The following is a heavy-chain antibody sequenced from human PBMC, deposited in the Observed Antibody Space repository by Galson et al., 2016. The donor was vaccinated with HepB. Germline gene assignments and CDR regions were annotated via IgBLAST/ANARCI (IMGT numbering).Heavy chain of an antibody. CDR2: ISSTSTYI. CDR1: GITFSNYG. Sequence: SLRLSCAASGITFSNYGMSWVRQAPGKGLEWVSSISSTSTYIYYADSVKGRFTISRDNAKNSMYLQMNSLRAEDTAVYYCASSNEDGHNEDFDYWGQGILVTVSS. CDR3: ASSNEDGHNEDFDY. J-gene: IGHJ4*02. D-gene: IGHD5-24*01. V-gene: IGHV3-21*01.